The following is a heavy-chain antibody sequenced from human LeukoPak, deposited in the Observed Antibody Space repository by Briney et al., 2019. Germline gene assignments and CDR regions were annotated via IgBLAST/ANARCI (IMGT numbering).Heavy chain of an antibody. D-gene: IGHD6-19*01. CDR2: ISYDGGNK. J-gene: IGHJ3*01. CDR3: ARVLRGIAVAGPPIL. CDR1: GFTFSGYS. Sequence: GGSLRLSCAASGFTFSGYSMNWVRQAPGKGLEWVAVISYDGGNKYYADSVKGRFTISRDNSKNTLYLQMNSLRAEDTAVYYCARVLRGIAVAGPPILWGQGTMVTVSS. V-gene: IGHV3-30*03.